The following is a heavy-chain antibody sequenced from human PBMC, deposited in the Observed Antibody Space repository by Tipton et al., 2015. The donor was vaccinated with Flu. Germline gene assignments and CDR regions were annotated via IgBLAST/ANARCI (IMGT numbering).Heavy chain of an antibody. J-gene: IGHJ2*01. D-gene: IGHD2/OR15-2a*01. V-gene: IGHV3-48*03. CDR1: GFTFSYYE. CDR2: ISSSANAI. Sequence: SLRLSCAASGFTFSYYEMNWVRQAPGKGLEWVSYISSSANAIYYADSVKGRFTISRDSAKNSLYLQMNSLRAEDTAVYYCARDHPEYVDNPQWYFDLWGRGTLVAVSS. CDR3: ARDHPEYVDNPQWYFDL.